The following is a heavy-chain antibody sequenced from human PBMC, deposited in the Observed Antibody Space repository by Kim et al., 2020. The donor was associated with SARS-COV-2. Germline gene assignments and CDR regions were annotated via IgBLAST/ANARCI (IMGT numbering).Heavy chain of an antibody. D-gene: IGHD6-19*01. CDR1: GYTFISYA. CDR2: INTGNGNT. V-gene: IGHV1-3*04. J-gene: IGHJ1*01. CDR3: VKDLTVAGTFSYFHH. Sequence: ASVKVSCKTSGYTFISYAIHWVRQAPGQRLEWMGWINTGNGNTKFSQKFQGRVTFTRDTSASTAYMEMSSLRSEDTAIYYCVKDLTVAGTFSYFHHWGPG.